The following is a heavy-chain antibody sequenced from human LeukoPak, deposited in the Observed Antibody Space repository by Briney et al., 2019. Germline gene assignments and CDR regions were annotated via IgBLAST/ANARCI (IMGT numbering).Heavy chain of an antibody. Sequence: GGSPRLSCAASGFAFSTYWMHWVRQVPGKGLEWISCITGDGDSTGYADSVKDRFTISRDNSKNTLYLQMNSLRAEDTAVYYCAREGSSLNFDYWGQGTLVTVSS. CDR3: AREGSSLNFDY. D-gene: IGHD5/OR15-5a*01. V-gene: IGHV3-74*01. CDR1: GFAFSTYW. J-gene: IGHJ4*02. CDR2: ITGDGDST.